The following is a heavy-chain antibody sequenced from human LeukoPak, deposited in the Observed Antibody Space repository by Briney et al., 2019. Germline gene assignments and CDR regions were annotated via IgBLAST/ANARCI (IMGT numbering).Heavy chain of an antibody. V-gene: IGHV4-61*02. CDR3: ARGAPSDY. CDR2: IYTSVNT. CDR1: GGSISSGSISSYY. J-gene: IGHJ4*02. Sequence: PSETLSLTCTVSGGSISSGSISSYYSSWLRQPAGKGLEWIGRIYTSVNTNYNPSLKRRVTMSVDTSKNQFSLKLNSVTAADTAVYYCARGAPSDYWGQGTLVTVSS.